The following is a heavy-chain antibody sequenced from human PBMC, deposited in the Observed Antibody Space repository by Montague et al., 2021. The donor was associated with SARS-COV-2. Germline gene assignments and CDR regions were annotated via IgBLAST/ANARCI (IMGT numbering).Heavy chain of an antibody. D-gene: IGHD3-10*01. CDR3: AHSPISLVRGITPNWFDS. V-gene: IGHV2-5*01. CDR2: IYWNDDK. CDR1: GFSLTTSGVG. J-gene: IGHJ5*01. Sequence: PALVKPTQTLTRTCTFYGFSLTTSGVGVGWIRQPPGKALEWLALIYWNDDKRYSPSLKSRLTITKDTSKNQVVLIMTNMDPVDTATYYCAHSPISLVRGITPNWFDSWGQGTLVTVSS.